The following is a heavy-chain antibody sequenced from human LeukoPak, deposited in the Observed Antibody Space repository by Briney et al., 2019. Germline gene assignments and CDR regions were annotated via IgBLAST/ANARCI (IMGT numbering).Heavy chain of an antibody. CDR1: GGSISSYY. J-gene: IGHJ4*02. Sequence: PSETLSLTCTVSGGSISSYYWNWIRQPPGKGLEWIGYIYYSGSTNYNPSLKSRVTISVDTSKNQFSLKLSSVTAADTAVYYCARLPYYYDSSGYYYDPFFFDYWGQGTLVTVSS. D-gene: IGHD3-22*01. V-gene: IGHV4-59*08. CDR2: IYYSGST. CDR3: ARLPYYYDSSGYYYDPFFFDY.